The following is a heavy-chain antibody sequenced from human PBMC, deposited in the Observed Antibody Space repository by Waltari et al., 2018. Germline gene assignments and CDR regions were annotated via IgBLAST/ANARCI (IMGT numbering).Heavy chain of an antibody. CDR1: GYSFTAYY. D-gene: IGHD7-27*01. J-gene: IGHJ4*02. Sequence: QVQMVQSGAEVKKPGASVKVSCKASGYSFTAYYLPWVRQAPGQGLEWMGRINPNSGATTYAQMFQGSVTMTRDTSISTAYMEVTGLRSDDTAVYYCARVLSTVQLGIFAYWGQGTVVTVSS. V-gene: IGHV1-2*06. CDR3: ARVLSTVQLGIFAY. CDR2: INPNSGAT.